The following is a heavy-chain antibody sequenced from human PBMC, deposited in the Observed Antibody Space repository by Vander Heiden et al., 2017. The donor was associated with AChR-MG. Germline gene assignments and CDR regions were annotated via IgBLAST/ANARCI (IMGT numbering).Heavy chain of an antibody. CDR2: ISYDGSNK. Sequence: QVQLVESGGGVVQPGRSLRLSCAAPGFTLRRYGMHWVRQAPGKGLEWVAVISYDGSNKYYADSVKGRFTISRDNSKNTLYLQMNSLRAEDTAVYYCAKDSGSITGTLIDYWGQGTLVTVSS. CDR3: AKDSGSITGTLIDY. D-gene: IGHD1-20*01. V-gene: IGHV3-30*18. J-gene: IGHJ4*02. CDR1: GFTLRRYG.